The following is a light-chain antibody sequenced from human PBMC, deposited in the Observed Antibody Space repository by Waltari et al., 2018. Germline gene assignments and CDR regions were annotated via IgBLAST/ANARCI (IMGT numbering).Light chain of an antibody. V-gene: IGKV3-20*01. J-gene: IGKJ5*01. CDR3: QQYGRTPIT. CDR2: GAS. Sequence: EIVLTQSPGTLSLSPGEGATLSCRASQGLSSRYLAWYQQKPGQTPRLLMYGASTRATCIPDRFSGSESGTDFTLTINRLEPEDFAVYYCQQYGRTPITFGQGTRLEIK. CDR1: QGLSSRY.